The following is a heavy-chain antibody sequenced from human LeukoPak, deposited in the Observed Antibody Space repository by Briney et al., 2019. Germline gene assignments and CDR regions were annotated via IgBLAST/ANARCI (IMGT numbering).Heavy chain of an antibody. J-gene: IGHJ4*02. CDR3: ARGGYCSSTSCYIFFGD. Sequence: SETLSLTCTVSGGSISSYYWSWIRQPPGKGLEWIGYIYYSGSTNYNPSLKSRVTISVDTSKNQFSLKLSSVTAADTAVYYCARGGYCSSTSCYIFFGDWGQGTLVTVSS. D-gene: IGHD2-2*02. CDR2: IYYSGST. CDR1: GGSISSYY. V-gene: IGHV4-59*01.